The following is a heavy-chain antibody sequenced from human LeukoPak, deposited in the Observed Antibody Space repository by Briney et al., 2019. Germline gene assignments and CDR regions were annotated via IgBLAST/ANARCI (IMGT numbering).Heavy chain of an antibody. D-gene: IGHD4-23*01. CDR3: ARDGHGGNSFDY. J-gene: IGHJ4*02. CDR1: GYTFTDYY. V-gene: IGHV1-2*02. Sequence: ASVKVSCKASGYTFTDYYMHWVRQAPGQGLEWIGWINPNSGGTNYAQKFQGRVTMTRDTSIRTAYMELSRLTSDDPAVYFCARDGHGGNSFDYWGQGTLVTVSS. CDR2: INPNSGGT.